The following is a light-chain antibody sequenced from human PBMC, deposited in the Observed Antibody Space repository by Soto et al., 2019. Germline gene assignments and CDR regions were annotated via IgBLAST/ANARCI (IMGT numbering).Light chain of an antibody. CDR2: EVS. V-gene: IGKV3-11*01. J-gene: IGKJ4*01. Sequence: EIVLTQSPGTLSLSPGERATLSCRASQTVSSSLAWYQQKPGQAPRLLIYEVSNRATGIPARFSGSGSGADFTLTISSLEPGDFALYYCQQHINWPLTFGGGTKVDNK. CDR1: QTVSSS. CDR3: QQHINWPLT.